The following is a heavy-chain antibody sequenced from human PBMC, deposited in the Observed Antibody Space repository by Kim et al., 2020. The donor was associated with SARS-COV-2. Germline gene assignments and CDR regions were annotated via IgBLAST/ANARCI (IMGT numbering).Heavy chain of an antibody. CDR3: ARIAYDGTAYHYALDV. J-gene: IGHJ3*01. CDR1: GGSISNYY. D-gene: IGHD3-9*01. CDR2: ISYSGDT. V-gene: IGHV4-59*13. Sequence: SETLSLTCIVSGGSISNYYWNWIRQPPGKGLEWIGYISYSGDTKYNPSLKSRVTISRDTSKNQFSLKLSSVTAADTAVYYCARIAYDGTAYHYALDVWGQGTMVTVSS.